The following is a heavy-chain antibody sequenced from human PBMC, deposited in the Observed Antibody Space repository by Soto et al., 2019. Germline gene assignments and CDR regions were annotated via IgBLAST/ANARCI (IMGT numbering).Heavy chain of an antibody. J-gene: IGHJ6*03. Sequence: GGSLRLSCAASGFTFSSYSMNWVRQAPGKGLEWVSYISTSSTIYYADSVKGRFTISRDNANNSLYLQMNSLRAEDTAVYYCARAGNIVATIYYYYMDVWGKGTTVTVSS. CDR2: ISTSSTI. D-gene: IGHD5-12*01. V-gene: IGHV3-48*01. CDR1: GFTFSSYS. CDR3: ARAGNIVATIYYYYMDV.